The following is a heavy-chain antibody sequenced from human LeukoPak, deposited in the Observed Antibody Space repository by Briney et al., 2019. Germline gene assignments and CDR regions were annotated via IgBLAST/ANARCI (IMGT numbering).Heavy chain of an antibody. CDR2: ISYDGSDK. CDR3: VTNFDPDVD. D-gene: IGHD3-9*01. V-gene: IGHV3-30*03. CDR1: GFTFSNYV. Sequence: PGGSLRLSCAASGFTFSNYVMHWVRQAPGKGLEWVALISYDGSDKYYADSVKGRFTISRDNSKNTLYLQMNSLRAEDTAVYYCVTNFDPDVDWGQGTLVTVSS. J-gene: IGHJ4*02.